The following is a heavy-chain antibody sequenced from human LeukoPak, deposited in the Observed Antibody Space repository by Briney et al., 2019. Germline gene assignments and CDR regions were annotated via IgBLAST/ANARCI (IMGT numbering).Heavy chain of an antibody. D-gene: IGHD3-3*01. CDR3: ARRRRGFWSGYSDAFDI. V-gene: IGHV1-8*01. CDR2: MNPNSGNT. J-gene: IGHJ3*02. Sequence: ASVKVSCKASGYTFTSYDINWVRQATGQGLEWMGWMNPNSGNTGYAQKFQGRVTMTRNTSISTAYMELRSLRSEDTAVYYCARRRRGFWSGYSDAFDIWGQGTMVTVSS. CDR1: GYTFTSYD.